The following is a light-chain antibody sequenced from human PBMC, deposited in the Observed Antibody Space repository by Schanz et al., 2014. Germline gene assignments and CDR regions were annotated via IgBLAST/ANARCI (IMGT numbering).Light chain of an antibody. CDR1: QSIATF. CDR3: LQDYNYPWT. V-gene: IGKV1-6*01. CDR2: ATS. J-gene: IGKJ1*01. Sequence: IQMPQSPSSLSASVGDRVAITCRTRQSIATFLNWYQQKPGKAPKLLIYATSTLQTGVPSRFSGSGSGTDFTLTISSLQPEDVATYYCLQDYNYPWTFGQGTKVEIK.